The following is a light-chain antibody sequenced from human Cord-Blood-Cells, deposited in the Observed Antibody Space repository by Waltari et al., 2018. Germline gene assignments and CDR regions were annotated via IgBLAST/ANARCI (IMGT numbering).Light chain of an antibody. J-gene: IGLJ2*01. CDR3: AAWDDSLNGVV. CDR1: SSNIGSNT. V-gene: IGLV1-44*01. Sequence: QSVLTQPPSASGTPWQRVTISCSGSSSNIGSNTVNWYQQLPGTAPKLLIYSNNQRPSGVADRFSGSKSGTSASLAISGLQSEDEADYYCAAWDDSLNGVVFGGGTKLTVL. CDR2: SNN.